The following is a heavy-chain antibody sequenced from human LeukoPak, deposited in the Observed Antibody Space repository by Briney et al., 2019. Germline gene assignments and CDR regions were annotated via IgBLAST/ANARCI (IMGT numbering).Heavy chain of an antibody. CDR2: IYTSGST. CDR3: VRDFDDPHAFDI. D-gene: IGHD3-9*01. CDR1: GGSISSYY. V-gene: IGHV4-4*07. J-gene: IGHJ3*02. Sequence: SETLSPTCTVSGGSISSYYWSWIRQPAGKGLEWIGRIYTSGSTNYNPSLKCRVTMSVDTSKNQFSLKLSSVTAANTAVYYCVRDFDDPHAFDIWGQGTMVTVSS.